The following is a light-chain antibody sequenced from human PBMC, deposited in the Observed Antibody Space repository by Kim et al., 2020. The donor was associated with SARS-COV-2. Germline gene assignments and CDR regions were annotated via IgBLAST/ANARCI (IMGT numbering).Light chain of an antibody. CDR1: QGISSY. J-gene: IGKJ4*01. Sequence: IQLSQSPSSLSASLGDRVTITCRASQGISSYLAWYQQKPGRAPKLLIYAASTLQSGVPSRFSGSESGTDFSLTISSLQPEDCATYYCQQLKSYPLTFGGGTKVDIK. V-gene: IGKV1-9*01. CDR3: QQLKSYPLT. CDR2: AAS.